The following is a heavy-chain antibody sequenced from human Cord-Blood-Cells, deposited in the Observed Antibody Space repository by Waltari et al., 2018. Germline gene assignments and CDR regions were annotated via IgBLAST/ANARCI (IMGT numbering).Heavy chain of an antibody. CDR2: IKQDGSDK. CDR1: GFTFSSYW. Sequence: EVQLVESGGGLVQPGGSLRLSCAASGFTFSSYWMSWVRQAPGGGLECVDNIKQDGSDKDYVDSVKGRFTISRDNAKNSLYLQMNSLRAEDTAVYYCARDKGGLRDALDIWGQGTMVTVSS. CDR3: ARDKGGLRDALDI. J-gene: IGHJ3*02. D-gene: IGHD3-16*01. V-gene: IGHV3-7*01.